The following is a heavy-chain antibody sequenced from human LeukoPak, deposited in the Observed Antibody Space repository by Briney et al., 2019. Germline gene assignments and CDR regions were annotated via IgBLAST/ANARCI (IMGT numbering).Heavy chain of an antibody. CDR2: ISGSGGST. D-gene: IGHD6-13*01. J-gene: IGHJ5*02. CDR1: GFTFSRCA. V-gene: IGHV3-23*01. Sequence: GGAPRLLCGASGFTFSRCAMRWVRPAPGRGGEGVSDISGSGGSTYYADSVKGWFTISRDNSKNTLYLQMNSLRAEDTAVYYCAKDLAAAGFNWFDPWGQGTLVTVSS. CDR3: AKDLAAAGFNWFDP.